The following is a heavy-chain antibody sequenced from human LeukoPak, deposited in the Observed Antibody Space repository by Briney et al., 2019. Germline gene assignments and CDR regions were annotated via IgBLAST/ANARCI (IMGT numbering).Heavy chain of an antibody. V-gene: IGHV1-46*01. D-gene: IGHD6-13*01. CDR1: GYTFTSYY. J-gene: IGHJ6*03. Sequence: ASVKVSCKASGYTFTSYYMHLVRQAPGQGLEWMGVINPSGGSTSYAQKFQGRVTMTRDMSTSTVYMELSSLRSEDTAVYYCARDYSSSWLKYYYYYYMDVWGKGTTVTVSS. CDR3: ARDYSSSWLKYYYYYYMDV. CDR2: INPSGGST.